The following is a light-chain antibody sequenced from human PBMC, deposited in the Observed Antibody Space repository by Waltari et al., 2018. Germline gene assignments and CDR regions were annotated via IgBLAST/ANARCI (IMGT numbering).Light chain of an antibody. CDR1: QGIGNN. CDR2: RAS. CDR3: QQGYSYPFT. J-gene: IGKJ3*01. Sequence: DIHMTHSPSSLSASVRYTFTTPCQASQGIGNNLNWYQQKPGKAPKLLIYRASSLQSGIPSRFSGSGSGTDFTLTISSLQPEDFATYYCQQGYSYPFTFGPGTKLDIK. V-gene: IGKV1-16*01.